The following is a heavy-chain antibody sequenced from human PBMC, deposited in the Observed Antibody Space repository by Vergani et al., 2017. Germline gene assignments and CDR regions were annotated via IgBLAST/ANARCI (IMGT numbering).Heavy chain of an antibody. J-gene: IGHJ4*02. CDR2: INHSGST. CDR3: ARHWNSFTVWAY. D-gene: IGHD1/OR15-1a*01. Sequence: QVQLQQWGAGLLKPSETLSLTCAVYGGSFSGYYWSWIRQPPGKGLEWIGEINHSGSTYYNPSLKSRVTISVDTSKNQFSLKLSSVTAADTAVYYCARHWNSFTVWAYWGQGTLVTVSS. CDR1: GGSFSGYY. V-gene: IGHV4-34*01.